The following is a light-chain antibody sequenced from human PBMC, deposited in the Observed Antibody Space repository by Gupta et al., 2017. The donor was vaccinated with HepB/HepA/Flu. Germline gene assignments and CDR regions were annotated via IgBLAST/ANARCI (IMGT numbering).Light chain of an antibody. CDR3: QQYDSYPRT. J-gene: IGKJ1*01. CDR2: AAS. CDR1: KGISSY. V-gene: IGKV1-8*01. Sequence: AIRMTQSPSSFSASTGDRVPITCRASKGISSYLAWYQQKPGKAPKLLIYAASTLQSGVPSRFSGSGSGTDFTLTISSLQSEDFATYYCQQYDSYPRTFGQGTKVEIK.